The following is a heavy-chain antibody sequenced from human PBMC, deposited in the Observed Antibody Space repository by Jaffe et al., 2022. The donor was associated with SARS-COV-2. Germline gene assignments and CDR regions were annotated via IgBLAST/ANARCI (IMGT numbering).Heavy chain of an antibody. CDR1: GFTFSSYG. V-gene: IGHV3-33*01. CDR2: IWYDGSNK. D-gene: IGHD4-17*01. J-gene: IGHJ4*02. Sequence: QVQLVESGGGVVQPGRSLRLSCAASGFTFSSYGMHWVRQAPGKGLEWVAVIWYDGSNKYYADSVKGRFTISRDNSKNTLYLQMNSLRAEDTAVYYCARDGPLGDPFDYWGQGTLVTVSS. CDR3: ARDGPLGDPFDY.